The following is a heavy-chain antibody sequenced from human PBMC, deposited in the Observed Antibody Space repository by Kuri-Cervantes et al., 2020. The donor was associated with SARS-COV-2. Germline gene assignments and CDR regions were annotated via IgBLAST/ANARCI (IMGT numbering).Heavy chain of an antibody. CDR1: GYTFTDYY. CDR3: ARDGRTYYDILTGYSISYYFDH. D-gene: IGHD3-9*01. J-gene: IGHJ4*02. V-gene: IGHV1-2*04. CDR2: INPNSGGT. Sequence: ASVKVSCKASGYTFTDYYMHWVRQAPGQGLEWMGWINPNSGGTNYAQKFQGWVTMTRDTSISTVYMELSRLRSDDTAVYYCARDGRTYYDILTGYSISYYFDHWGQGALVTVSS.